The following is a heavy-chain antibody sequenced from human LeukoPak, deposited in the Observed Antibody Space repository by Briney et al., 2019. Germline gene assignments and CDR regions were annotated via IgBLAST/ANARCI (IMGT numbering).Heavy chain of an antibody. Sequence: GGSLRLSCAASGFTVSSNYMSWVRQAPGKGLEWVSVIYSGGSTYYADSVKGRFTISRHNSKNTLYLQMNSLRAEDTAVYYCARGYGSGSYYSPEYNWFDPWGQGTLVTVSS. D-gene: IGHD3-10*01. CDR3: ARGYGSGSYYSPEYNWFDP. J-gene: IGHJ5*02. CDR2: IYSGGST. CDR1: GFTVSSNY. V-gene: IGHV3-53*04.